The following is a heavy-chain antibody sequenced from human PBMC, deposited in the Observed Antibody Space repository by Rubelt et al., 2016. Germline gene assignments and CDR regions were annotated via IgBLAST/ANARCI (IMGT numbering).Heavy chain of an antibody. Sequence: QVQLVQSGAEVKKPGASVKVSCKASGYTFTSYGISWVRQAPGQGLEWMGWISAYNGNTNYAQKRQGRGTMTTDTSTSTAYMELRSLGSDDTAVYYCARDLPPFRRYNWNFPLDYWGQGTLVTVSS. V-gene: IGHV1-18*01. J-gene: IGHJ4*02. CDR1: GYTFTSYG. CDR2: ISAYNGNT. CDR3: ARDLPPFRRYNWNFPLDY. D-gene: IGHD1-7*01.